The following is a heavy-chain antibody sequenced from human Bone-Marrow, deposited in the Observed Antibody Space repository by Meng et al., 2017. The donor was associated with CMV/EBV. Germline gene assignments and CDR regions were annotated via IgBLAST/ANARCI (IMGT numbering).Heavy chain of an antibody. CDR3: ARNNYDFWSGGPYYYGMDV. CDR1: GGSISSYY. Sequence: SETLSLTCTVSGGSISSYYWSWIRQPPGKGLEWIGYIYYSWSTNYNPSLKSRVTISVDTSKNQFSLKLSSVTAADTAVYYCARNNYDFWSGGPYYYGMDVWGQGTTVTVSS. V-gene: IGHV4-59*01. D-gene: IGHD3-3*01. J-gene: IGHJ6*02. CDR2: IYYSWST.